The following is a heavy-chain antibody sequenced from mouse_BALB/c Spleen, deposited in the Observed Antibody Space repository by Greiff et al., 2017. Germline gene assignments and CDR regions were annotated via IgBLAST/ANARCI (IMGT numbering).Heavy chain of an antibody. CDR3: ARGDFYAMDY. CDR1: GFTFSSYA. Sequence: EVQRVESGGGLVKPGGSLKLSCAASGFTFSSYAMSWVRQTPEKRLEWVASISSGGSTYYPDSVKGRFTISRDNARNILYLQMSSLRSEDTAMYYCARGDFYAMDYWGQGTSVTVSS. J-gene: IGHJ4*01. V-gene: IGHV5-6-5*01. CDR2: ISSGGST.